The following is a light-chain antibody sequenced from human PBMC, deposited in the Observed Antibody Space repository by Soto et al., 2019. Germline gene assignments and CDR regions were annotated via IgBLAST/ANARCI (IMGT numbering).Light chain of an antibody. Sequence: IVMTQSPATLSVSPGERATLSCRASQSVSSNFAWYQQKPGQAPRLLIYGASTRATGIPARCSGSGSGTEVTRTISSLQAEEFATYYWQQSYSTPWTFGQGTKVEIK. CDR1: QSVSSN. CDR3: QQSYSTPWT. V-gene: IGKV3-15*01. CDR2: GAS. J-gene: IGKJ1*01.